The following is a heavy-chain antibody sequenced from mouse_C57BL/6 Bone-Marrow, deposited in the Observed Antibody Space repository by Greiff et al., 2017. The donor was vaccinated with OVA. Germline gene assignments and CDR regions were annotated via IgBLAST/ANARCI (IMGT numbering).Heavy chain of an antibody. Sequence: VQLQQSGPELVKPGASVKISCKASGYTFTDYYMNWVKQSHGKSLEWIGDINPNNGGTSYNQKFKGKATLTVDKSSSTAYMELRSLTSEDSAVYYCAREAYYSNYVGFDYWGQGTTLTVSS. CDR1: GYTFTDYY. V-gene: IGHV1-26*01. CDR2: INPNNGGT. CDR3: AREAYYSNYVGFDY. J-gene: IGHJ2*01. D-gene: IGHD2-5*01.